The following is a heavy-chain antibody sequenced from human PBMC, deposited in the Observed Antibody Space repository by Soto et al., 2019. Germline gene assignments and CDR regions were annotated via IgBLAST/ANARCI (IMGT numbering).Heavy chain of an antibody. CDR2: ISYSGST. D-gene: IGHD3-3*01. CDR1: GGSISSYY. J-gene: IGHJ3*02. Sequence: PSETLSLTCTVSGGSISSYYWSWIRQPPGKGLEWIGYISYSGSTNYNPSRKSRVTISVETSKNQFSLKLSSVTAADTAVYYCASSSPHYDFWSGYSFWDAFDIWGQGTMVTVSS. CDR3: ASSSPHYDFWSGYSFWDAFDI. V-gene: IGHV4-59*01.